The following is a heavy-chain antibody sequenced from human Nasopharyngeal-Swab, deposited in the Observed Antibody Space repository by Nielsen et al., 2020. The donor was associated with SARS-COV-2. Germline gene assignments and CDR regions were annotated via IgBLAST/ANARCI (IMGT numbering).Heavy chain of an antibody. CDR3: ARDGPTAMVIGSFDY. J-gene: IGHJ4*02. Sequence: ASVKVSCKASGYTFTSYDINWVRQAPGQGLEWMGWINPNSGGTNYAQKFQGRVTMTRDTSISTAYMELSRLRSDDTAVYYCARDGPTAMVIGSFDYWGQGTLVTVSS. V-gene: IGHV1-2*02. CDR2: INPNSGGT. D-gene: IGHD5-18*01. CDR1: GYTFTSYD.